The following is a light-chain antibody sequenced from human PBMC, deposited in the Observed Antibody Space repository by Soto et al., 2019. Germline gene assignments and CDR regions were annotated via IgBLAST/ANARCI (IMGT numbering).Light chain of an antibody. J-gene: IGKJ4*01. Sequence: EIVMTQSPATLSVSPGERATLSCRASQSVRSNLAWYQQKPGQAPRLLIYGASTRATGIPARFSGSGSGTEFTLTISSLQSEDFAVYYCQQYNTWPSTFGGGTKVEIK. V-gene: IGKV3-15*01. CDR2: GAS. CDR3: QQYNTWPST. CDR1: QSVRSN.